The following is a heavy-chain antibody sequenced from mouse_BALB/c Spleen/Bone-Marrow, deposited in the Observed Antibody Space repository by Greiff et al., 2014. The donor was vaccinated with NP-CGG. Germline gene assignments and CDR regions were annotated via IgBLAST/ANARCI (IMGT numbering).Heavy chain of an antibody. Sequence: EVQLVESGGGLVKSGGSLKLSCAASGFTFNSYGMSWVRQTPEKRLEWVATISGGGSYTFYPDSVKGRFTISRDNAKNNLYLQLSSLRSEDTALYYCARHAYYDQTEVSFVYWSQGTLVTVSA. V-gene: IGHV5-9-2*01. CDR3: ARHAYYDQTEVSFVY. CDR1: GFTFNSYG. J-gene: IGHJ3*01. CDR2: ISGGGSYT. D-gene: IGHD2-4*01.